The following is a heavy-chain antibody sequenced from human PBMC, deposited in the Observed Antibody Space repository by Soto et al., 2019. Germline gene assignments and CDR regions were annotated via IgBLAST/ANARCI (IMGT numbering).Heavy chain of an antibody. CDR1: GGSISSSSYY. CDR3: ASLSGSYEYYFDY. J-gene: IGHJ4*02. Sequence: SETLSLTCTVSGGSISSSSYYWGWIRQPPGKGLEWIGSIYYSGSTYYNPSLKSRVTISVDTSKNQFSLKLSSVTAADMAVYYCASLSGSYEYYFDYWGQGTLVTVSS. CDR2: IYYSGST. D-gene: IGHD1-26*01. V-gene: IGHV4-39*07.